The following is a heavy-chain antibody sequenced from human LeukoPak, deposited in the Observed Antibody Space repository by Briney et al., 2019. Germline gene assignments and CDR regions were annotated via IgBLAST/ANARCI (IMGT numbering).Heavy chain of an antibody. J-gene: IGHJ4*02. D-gene: IGHD3-10*01. CDR3: ARTSRARGVIRAYYFDY. CDR2: MNPNSGNT. Sequence: ASVKVSCKASGYTFTSYDINWVRQATGQGLEWMGWMNPNSGNTGYAQKFQGRVTITRNTSISTAYMELSSLRSEDTAVYYCARTSRARGVIRAYYFDYWGQGTLVTVSS. CDR1: GYTFTSYD. V-gene: IGHV1-8*03.